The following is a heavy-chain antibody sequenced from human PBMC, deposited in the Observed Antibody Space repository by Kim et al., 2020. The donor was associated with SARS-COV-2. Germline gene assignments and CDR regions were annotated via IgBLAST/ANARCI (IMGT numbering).Heavy chain of an antibody. Sequence: GGSLRLSCAASGFTFSNAWMSWVRQAPGKGLEWVGRIKSKTDGGTTDYAAPVKGRFTISRDDSKNTLYLQMNSLKTEDTAVYYCTHPLVWFGERDYWGQGTLVTVSS. J-gene: IGHJ4*02. V-gene: IGHV3-15*01. CDR3: THPLVWFGERDY. D-gene: IGHD3-10*01. CDR1: GFTFSNAW. CDR2: IKSKTDGGTT.